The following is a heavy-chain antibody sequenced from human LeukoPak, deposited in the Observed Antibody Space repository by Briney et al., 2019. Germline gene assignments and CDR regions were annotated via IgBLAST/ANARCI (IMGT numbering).Heavy chain of an antibody. J-gene: IGHJ5*02. Sequence: ASVKVSCKTSGYTFTGYYMHWVRQAPGQGLEWMGWINPNSGGTNYAQKFQGRVTMTRDTSISTAYMELSRLRSDDTAVYYCARETGIAAAGPANNWLDPWGQGTLVTVSS. V-gene: IGHV1-2*02. CDR3: ARETGIAAAGPANNWLDP. D-gene: IGHD6-13*01. CDR2: INPNSGGT. CDR1: GYTFTGYY.